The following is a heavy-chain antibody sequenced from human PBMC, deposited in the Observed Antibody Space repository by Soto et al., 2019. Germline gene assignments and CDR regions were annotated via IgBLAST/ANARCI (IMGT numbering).Heavy chain of an antibody. CDR2: IIPIFGTA. V-gene: IGHV1-69*13. J-gene: IGHJ6*02. Sequence: SVKVSCKASGGTFSSYAISWVRQAPGQGLEWMGEIIPIFGTANYAQKFQGRVTITADESTSTAYMELSSLRSEDTAVYYCAREGLVLVPTTVNSDYYYYAMDVWGQGTTVTVSS. CDR1: GGTFSSYA. CDR3: AREGLVLVPTTVNSDYYYYAMDV. D-gene: IGHD2-2*01.